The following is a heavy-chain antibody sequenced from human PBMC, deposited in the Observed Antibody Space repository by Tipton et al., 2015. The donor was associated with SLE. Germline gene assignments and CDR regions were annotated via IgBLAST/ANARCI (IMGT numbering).Heavy chain of an antibody. CDR2: ISWTGTIM. D-gene: IGHD3-3*02. V-gene: IGHV3-9*01. Sequence: SLRLSCAASGFPVGDNAMHWVRQVPGKGLEWASGISWTGTIMGYAESVKGRFTISRDNAKNSLNLQMNSLRPEDTAWYYCARGPHFWRGYFDFWGQGTLVTVSS. J-gene: IGHJ4*02. CDR1: GFPVGDNA. CDR3: ARGPHFWRGYFDF.